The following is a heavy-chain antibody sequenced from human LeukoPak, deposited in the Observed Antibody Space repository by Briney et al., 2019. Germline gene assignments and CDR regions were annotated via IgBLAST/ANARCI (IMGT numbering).Heavy chain of an antibody. CDR2: ISYDGSNK. Sequence: GGSLRLSCAASGFTFSSYAMHWVRQAPGKGLEWVAVISYDGSNKYYADSVKGRFTISRDNSKNTLYLQMNSLRAEDTAVYYCARTGGSGYDFWSGYYYRWFDPWGQGTLVTVSS. D-gene: IGHD3-3*01. CDR1: GFTFSSYA. CDR3: ARTGGSGYDFWSGYYYRWFDP. J-gene: IGHJ5*02. V-gene: IGHV3-30-3*01.